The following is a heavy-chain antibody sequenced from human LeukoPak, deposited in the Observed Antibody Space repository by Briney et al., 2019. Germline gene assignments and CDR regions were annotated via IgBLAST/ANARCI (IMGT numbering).Heavy chain of an antibody. CDR1: SGSISSGGYY. CDR2: IYYSGST. D-gene: IGHD6-13*01. J-gene: IGHJ5*02. V-gene: IGHV4-31*03. CDR3: ARAYTSSCRWFDP. Sequence: SETLSLTCTVSSGSISSGGYYWSWIRQHPGKGLEWIGYIYYSGSTYYNPSLKSRVTISVDTSKNQFSLKLSSVTAADTAVYYCARAYTSSCRWFDPWGQGTLVTVSS.